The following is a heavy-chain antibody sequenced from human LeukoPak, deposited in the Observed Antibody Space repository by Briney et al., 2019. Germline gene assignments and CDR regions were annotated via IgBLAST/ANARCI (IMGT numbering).Heavy chain of an antibody. Sequence: GGSLRLSCAASGFTFSSYGMHWVRQAPGKGLEWVAFIRYDGSNKYYADSVKGRFTISRDNSKNTLYLQMNSLRAEDTAVYYCAKDIDHYYDSSGPKEWGQGTLVTVSS. J-gene: IGHJ4*02. D-gene: IGHD3-22*01. CDR1: GFTFSSYG. CDR3: AKDIDHYYDSSGPKE. V-gene: IGHV3-30*02. CDR2: IRYDGSNK.